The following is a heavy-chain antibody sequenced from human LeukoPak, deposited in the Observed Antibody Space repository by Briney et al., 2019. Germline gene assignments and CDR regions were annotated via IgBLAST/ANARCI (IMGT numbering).Heavy chain of an antibody. J-gene: IGHJ4*02. Sequence: PGGSLRLSCAASGFTFSSYSMNWVRQAPGKGLEWVAVISYDGSNKYYADSVKGRFTISRDNSKNTLYLQMNSLRAEDTAVYYCASFSSGPTPFDYWGQGTLVTVSS. CDR3: ASFSSGPTPFDY. V-gene: IGHV3-30*03. CDR2: ISYDGSNK. D-gene: IGHD2-15*01. CDR1: GFTFSSYS.